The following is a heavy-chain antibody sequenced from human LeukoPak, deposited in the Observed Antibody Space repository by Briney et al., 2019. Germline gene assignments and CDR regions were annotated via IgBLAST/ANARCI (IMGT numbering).Heavy chain of an antibody. CDR1: GYTFTGYY. V-gene: IGHV1-2*02. J-gene: IGHJ5*02. CDR2: INPNSGGT. Sequence: ASVKVSCKASGYTFTGYYMHWLRQAPGQGLEWMGWINPNSGGTNYAQKFQGRVTMTRDTSISTAYMELSRLRSDDTAVYYCARGIVVVTAIPSWFDPWGQGTLVTVSS. D-gene: IGHD2-21*02. CDR3: ARGIVVVTAIPSWFDP.